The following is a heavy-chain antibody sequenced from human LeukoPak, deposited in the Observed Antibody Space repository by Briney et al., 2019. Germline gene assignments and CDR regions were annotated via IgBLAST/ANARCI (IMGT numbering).Heavy chain of an antibody. Sequence: ASVKVSCKASGYTFTRYYIHWVRQAPEQGLEWMGTINPSGGSTSYAQKFQGRLTVTRDMSTSTVYMELSSLGSEDTAVYYCARDRGVLRYFDWLFEFDYWGQGTLVTVSS. CDR2: INPSGGST. CDR1: GYTFTRYY. D-gene: IGHD3-9*01. V-gene: IGHV1-46*01. CDR3: ARDRGVLRYFDWLFEFDY. J-gene: IGHJ4*02.